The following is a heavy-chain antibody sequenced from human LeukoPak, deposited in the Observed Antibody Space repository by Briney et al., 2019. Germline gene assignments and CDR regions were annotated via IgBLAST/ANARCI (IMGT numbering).Heavy chain of an antibody. D-gene: IGHD2-2*01. J-gene: IGHJ4*02. CDR1: GYTFTSYG. Sequence: GASVKVSCKASGYTFTSYGISWVRQAPGQGLEWMGWISAYNGNTNYAQKLQGRVTMTTGTSTSTAYMELRSLRSDDTAVYYCARETLFPYCSSTSCPSDYWGQGTLVTVSS. V-gene: IGHV1-18*01. CDR3: ARETLFPYCSSTSCPSDY. CDR2: ISAYNGNT.